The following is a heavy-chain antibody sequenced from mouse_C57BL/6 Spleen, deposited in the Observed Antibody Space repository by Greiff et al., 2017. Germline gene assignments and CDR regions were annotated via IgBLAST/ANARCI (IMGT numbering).Heavy chain of an antibody. J-gene: IGHJ4*01. D-gene: IGHD1-1*01. CDR3: ASITTVVNAMDY. CDR1: GYTFTSYG. V-gene: IGHV1-81*01. Sequence: QVQLQQSGAELARPGASVKLSCKASGYTFTSYGISWVKQRTGQGLEWIGEIYPRSGNTYYNEKFKGKATLTADKSSSTAYMELRSLTSEDSAVYFCASITTVVNAMDYWGQGTSVTVSS. CDR2: IYPRSGNT.